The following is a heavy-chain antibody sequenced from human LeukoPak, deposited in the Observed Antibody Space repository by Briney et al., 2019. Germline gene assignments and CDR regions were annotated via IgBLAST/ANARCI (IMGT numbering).Heavy chain of an antibody. CDR1: GGSISSYY. D-gene: IGHD5-18*01. J-gene: IGHJ4*02. Sequence: PSETLSLTCTVSGGSISSYYWSWIRQPPGKELEWIGYIYYSGSTNYNPSLKSRVTISVDTSKNQFSLKLSSVTAADTAVYYCARHVEGGRDSYGPTVPFDYWGQGTLVTVSS. CDR2: IYYSGST. CDR3: ARHVEGGRDSYGPTVPFDY. V-gene: IGHV4-59*08.